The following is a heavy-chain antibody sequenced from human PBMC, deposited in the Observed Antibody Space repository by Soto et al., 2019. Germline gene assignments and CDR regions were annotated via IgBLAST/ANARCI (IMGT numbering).Heavy chain of an antibody. CDR3: ARVEGTRTTNFYHYMDV. CDR2: IIPKLGIT. J-gene: IGHJ6*03. Sequence: VQLVQSGAEVKRPGSSVKVSCKAPVGTFSDYNIAWVRQARGQGLEWMGRIIPKLGITNYAHKFQDRVRITADKATSTADMELTSLRYEDTAVYFCARVEGTRTTNFYHYMDVWGEGTSVTVS. D-gene: IGHD2-8*01. CDR1: VGTFSDYN. V-gene: IGHV1-69*02.